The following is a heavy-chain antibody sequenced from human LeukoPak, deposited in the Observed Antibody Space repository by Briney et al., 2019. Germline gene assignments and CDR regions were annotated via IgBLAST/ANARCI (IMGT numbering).Heavy chain of an antibody. CDR1: GFTFSDYY. J-gene: IGHJ6*02. CDR3: ARDQIVAVPAANDYYGMDV. CDR2: ISSSGSTI. D-gene: IGHD2-2*01. V-gene: IGHV3-11*01. Sequence: GGSLRLSCAASGFTFSDYYMSWIRQAPGKGLEWVSYISSSGSTIYYADSVQGRFTISRDNAKNSLYLQMNSLRAEDTAVYYCARDQIVAVPAANDYYGMDVWGQGTTVTVSS.